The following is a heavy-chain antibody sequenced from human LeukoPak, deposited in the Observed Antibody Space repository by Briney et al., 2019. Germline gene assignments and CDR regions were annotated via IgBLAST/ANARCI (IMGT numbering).Heavy chain of an antibody. CDR2: IYYSGST. CDR1: GGSISSSSYY. D-gene: IGHD3-22*01. CDR3: ARQDYYDSSGTFDY. J-gene: IGHJ4*02. Sequence: PSETLSLTCTVSGGSISSSSYYWGWIRQPPGKGLEWIGSIYYSGSTYYHPSLKSRVTISVDTSKNQFSLKLSSVTAADTAVYYCARQDYYDSSGTFDYWGQGTLVTVSS. V-gene: IGHV4-39*01.